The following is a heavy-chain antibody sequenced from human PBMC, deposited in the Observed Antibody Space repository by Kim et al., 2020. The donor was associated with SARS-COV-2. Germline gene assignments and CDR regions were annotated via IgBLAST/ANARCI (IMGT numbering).Heavy chain of an antibody. CDR2: IYFTGAT. CDR1: GDSITSGGYY. V-gene: IGHV4-31*03. Sequence: SETLSLTCSVSGDSITSGGYYWGWIRQHPGKGLEWIAYIYFTGATYYSPSLMSRLSVSRDTSKNQFSLRLSSVTAADTALYYCARDRGERLGNHPGYYF. CDR3: ARDRGERLGNHPGYYF. J-gene: IGHJ4*01. D-gene: IGHD3-16*01.